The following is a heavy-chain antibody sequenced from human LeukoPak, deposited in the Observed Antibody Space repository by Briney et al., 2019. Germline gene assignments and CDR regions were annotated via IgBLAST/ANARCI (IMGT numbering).Heavy chain of an antibody. D-gene: IGHD2-15*01. J-gene: IGHJ5*02. CDR3: ASNRIRYCSGGSCYPGTASGQRTNWFDP. V-gene: IGHV4-34*01. CDR1: GRPFSGYY. Sequence: RSSETLSLTCAVYGRPFSGYYWRWIRQPPGKGLAWIGEINHSESTNYNPSLKSRVTISVDTSKNQFSLKLSAVTAADTAVYYCASNRIRYCSGGSCYPGTASGQRTNWFDPCGQGTLVTVSS. CDR2: INHSEST.